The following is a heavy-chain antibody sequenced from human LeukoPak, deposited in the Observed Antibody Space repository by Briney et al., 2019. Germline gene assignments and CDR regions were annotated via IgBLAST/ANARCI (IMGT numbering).Heavy chain of an antibody. CDR3: ARGYCSSTSCYSVDERNYYYYGMDV. CDR1: GGTFSSYA. Sequence: SVKVSCKASGGTFSSYAISWVRQASGQGLEWMGGIIPIFGTANYAQKLQGRVTITADESTSTAYMELSSLRFEDTAVYYCARGYCSSTSCYSVDERNYYYYGMDVWGQGTTVTVSS. CDR2: IIPIFGTA. D-gene: IGHD2-2*01. J-gene: IGHJ6*02. V-gene: IGHV1-69*13.